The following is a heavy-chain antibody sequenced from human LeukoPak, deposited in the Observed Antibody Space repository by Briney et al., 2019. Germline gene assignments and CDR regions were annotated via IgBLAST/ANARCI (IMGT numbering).Heavy chain of an antibody. D-gene: IGHD3-22*01. CDR2: ISGSGGST. V-gene: IGHV3-23*01. J-gene: IGHJ4*02. Sequence: PGGSLRLSCAASGFTFSSFAMSWVRQAPGKGLEWVSEISGSGGSTYYADSVKGRFTISRDNSKNTLYLQMNSLRAEDTAVYYCAKATTWGSGYYPLGYWGQGTLVTVSS. CDR1: GFTFSSFA. CDR3: AKATTWGSGYYPLGY.